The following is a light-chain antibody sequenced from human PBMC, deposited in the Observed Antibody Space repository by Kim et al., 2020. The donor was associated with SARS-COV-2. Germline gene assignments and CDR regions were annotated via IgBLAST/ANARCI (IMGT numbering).Light chain of an antibody. CDR3: QHHNNWPPYT. V-gene: IGKV3-15*01. J-gene: IGKJ2*01. CDR1: QTVGSH. CDR2: SAS. Sequence: EIEMTQSPATLSVSPGESATLSCRASQTVGSHLAWYQQKPGQAPRLLIYSASTRATGIPPRFRGSGSGTEFTLTISSLQPEDSAIYYCQHHNNWPPYTFGQGTKLEI.